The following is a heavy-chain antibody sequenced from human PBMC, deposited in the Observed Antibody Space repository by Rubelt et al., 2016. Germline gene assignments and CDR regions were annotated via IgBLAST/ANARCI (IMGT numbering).Heavy chain of an antibody. D-gene: IGHD6-13*01. J-gene: IGHJ4*02. V-gene: IGHV4-39*07. CDR2: IYYSGST. CDR3: ARMDSSSQGFDF. CDR1: GGSISSSSYY. Sequence: QLQLQESGPGLVKPSETLSLTCTVSGGSISSSSYYWGWIRQPPGKGLEWIGSIYYSGSTYYNPSLKSRVTISVDTSKNQFSLKLSSVTAADTAGYYCARMDSSSQGFDFWGQGTLVTVSS.